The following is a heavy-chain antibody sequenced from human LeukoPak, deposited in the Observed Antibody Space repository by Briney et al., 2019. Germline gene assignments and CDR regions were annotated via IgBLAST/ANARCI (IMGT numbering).Heavy chain of an antibody. Sequence: PSETLSLTCTVSGGSISSYYWSWIRQPPGKGLEWIGYIYYSGSTNYNPSLKSRVTISVDTSKNQFSLKLSSVTAADTAVYYCARVGYNYGSPDAFDIWGQGTMVTVSS. CDR3: ARVGYNYGSPDAFDI. V-gene: IGHV4-59*01. CDR2: IYYSGST. J-gene: IGHJ3*02. D-gene: IGHD5-18*01. CDR1: GGSISSYY.